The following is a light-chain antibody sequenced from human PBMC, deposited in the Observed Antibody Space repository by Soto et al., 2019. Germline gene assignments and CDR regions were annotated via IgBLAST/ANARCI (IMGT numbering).Light chain of an antibody. Sequence: NFMLTQPHSVSESPGKTVIISCTRSSGSIASNYVQWYQQRPGSSPTTVIYEDNQRPSGVPDRFSGSIDSSSNSASLTISGLETEDDDDYFCQSYDATNQVFGGGTKLTVL. J-gene: IGLJ3*02. CDR2: EDN. V-gene: IGLV6-57*01. CDR1: SGSIASNY. CDR3: QSYDATNQV.